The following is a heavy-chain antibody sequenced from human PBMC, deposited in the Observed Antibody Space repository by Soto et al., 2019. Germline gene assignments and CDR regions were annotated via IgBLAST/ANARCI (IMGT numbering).Heavy chain of an antibody. CDR2: IIPIFGTA. CDR3: ARDMGYSSSWGAYYFDY. CDR1: GGTFSSYA. D-gene: IGHD6-6*01. Sequence: GPSVKVSCKASGGTFSSYAISWVRQAPGQGLEWMGGIIPIFGTANYAQKFQGRVTITADESTSTAYMELSSLRSEDTAVYYCARDMGYSSSWGAYYFDYWGQGTLVTVSS. J-gene: IGHJ4*02. V-gene: IGHV1-69*13.